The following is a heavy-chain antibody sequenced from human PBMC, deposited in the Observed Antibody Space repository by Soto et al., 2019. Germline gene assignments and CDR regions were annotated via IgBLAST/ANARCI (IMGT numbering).Heavy chain of an antibody. CDR3: ARGVAYCGGDCYVEDY. V-gene: IGHV1-18*01. CDR1: GYTFTSYG. Sequence: GGSVKVSCKASGYTFTSYGISWVRQAPGQGLEWMGWISAYNGNTNHSQKLQGRVTMTTDTSTSTAYMELRSLRSDDTAVYYCARGVAYCGGDCYVEDYWGQGTLVTVSS. J-gene: IGHJ4*02. D-gene: IGHD2-21*02. CDR2: ISAYNGNT.